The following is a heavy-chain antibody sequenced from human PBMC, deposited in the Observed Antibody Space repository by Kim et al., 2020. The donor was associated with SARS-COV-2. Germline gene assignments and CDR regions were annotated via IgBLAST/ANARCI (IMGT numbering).Heavy chain of an antibody. CDR3: ARERRYFDWSDY. CDR2: ISSSSSYI. V-gene: IGHV3-21*01. D-gene: IGHD3-9*01. J-gene: IGHJ4*02. Sequence: GGSLRLSCAASGFTFSSYSMNWVRQAPGKGLEWVSSISSSSSYIYYADSVKGRFTISRDNAKNSLYLQMNSLRAEDTAVYYCARERRYFDWSDYWGQGTLVTVSS. CDR1: GFTFSSYS.